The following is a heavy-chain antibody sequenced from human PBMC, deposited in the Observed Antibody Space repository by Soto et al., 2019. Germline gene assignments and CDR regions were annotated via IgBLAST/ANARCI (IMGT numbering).Heavy chain of an antibody. Sequence: EVQLVQPGAEVKKPGESLKISCKGSGYRFTNYWIGWVRQMPGKGLEWMGVIYPGDSDTRYSPSFQGQVTISADKSISTAYLQWSNLKASDTAIYYCASTDIVSTIDDGRDAFDIWGQGTMVTVSS. D-gene: IGHD5-12*01. V-gene: IGHV5-51*01. CDR2: IYPGDSDT. CDR1: GYRFTNYW. CDR3: ASTDIVSTIDDGRDAFDI. J-gene: IGHJ3*02.